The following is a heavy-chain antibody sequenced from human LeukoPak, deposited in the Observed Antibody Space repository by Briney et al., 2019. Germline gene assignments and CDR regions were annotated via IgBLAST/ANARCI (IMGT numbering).Heavy chain of an antibody. Sequence: GGSLRLSRAASGFTFSSYAMHWVRQAPGKGLEWVAVISYDGSNKYYADSVKGRFTISRDNSKNTLYLQMNSLRAEDTAVYYCARGARVDTATSRYYGMDVWGQGTTVTVSS. CDR2: ISYDGSNK. D-gene: IGHD5-18*01. CDR3: ARGARVDTATSRYYGMDV. J-gene: IGHJ6*02. V-gene: IGHV3-30-3*01. CDR1: GFTFSSYA.